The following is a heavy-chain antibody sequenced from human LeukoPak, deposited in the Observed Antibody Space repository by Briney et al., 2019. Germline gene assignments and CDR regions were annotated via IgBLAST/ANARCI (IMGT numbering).Heavy chain of an antibody. Sequence: SETLSLTCTVSGGAIRSHYWNWIRQPAGKGLEWIGRIYSSGYTNDNPFLKSRITMSVDMSKNQFSLRLNSVTAADTAVYYCARGEHSVDSWGQGTLVTVSS. CDR1: GGAIRSHY. CDR3: ARGEHSVDS. D-gene: IGHD1/OR15-1a*01. V-gene: IGHV4-4*07. J-gene: IGHJ4*02. CDR2: IYSSGYT.